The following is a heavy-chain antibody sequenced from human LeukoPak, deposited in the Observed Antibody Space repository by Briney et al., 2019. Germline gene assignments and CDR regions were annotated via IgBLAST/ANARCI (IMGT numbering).Heavy chain of an antibody. CDR3: ARSLRVVPAATTADAFDI. V-gene: IGHV1-8*03. J-gene: IGHJ3*02. CDR1: GYTFTSYD. CDR2: MNPNSGNT. D-gene: IGHD2-2*01. Sequence: ASVKVSCKASGYTFTSYDINWVRQATGQGLEWMGWMNPNSGNTGYAQQFQGRVTITRNTSISTAYMELSSLRSEDTAVYYCARSLRVVPAATTADAFDIWGQGTMVTVSS.